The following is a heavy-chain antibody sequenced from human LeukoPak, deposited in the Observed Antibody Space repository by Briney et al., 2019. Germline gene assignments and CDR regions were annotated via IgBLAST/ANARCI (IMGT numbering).Heavy chain of an antibody. V-gene: IGHV4-59*01. CDR2: IYHSGST. J-gene: IGHJ4*02. CDR3: AFSRGYSYGSPFDY. Sequence: SETLSLTCTLSGGSISTYYWSWIRQPPGKGLEWTGYIYHSGSTNYNPSLKSRVTISVDTSKNQFSLKLSSVTAADTAVYYCAFSRGYSYGSPFDYWGQGTLVTVSS. CDR1: GGSISTYY. D-gene: IGHD5-18*01.